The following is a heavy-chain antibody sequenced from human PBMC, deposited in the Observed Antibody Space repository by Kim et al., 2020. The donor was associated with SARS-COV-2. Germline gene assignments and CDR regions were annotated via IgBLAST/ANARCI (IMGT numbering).Heavy chain of an antibody. CDR3: TRVAAGGAPDY. V-gene: IGHV3-49*02. J-gene: IGHJ4*02. D-gene: IGHD6-25*01. CDR2: T. Sequence: TEYAASVKGRFTISRDDSKSIAYLQMNSLKTEDTAVYYCTRVAAGGAPDYWGQGTLVTVSS.